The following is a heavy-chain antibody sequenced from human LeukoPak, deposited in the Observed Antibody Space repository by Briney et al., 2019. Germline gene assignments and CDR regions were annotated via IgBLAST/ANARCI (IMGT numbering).Heavy chain of an antibody. V-gene: IGHV7-4-1*02. CDR1: GYTFTGYY. J-gene: IGHJ3*02. CDR3: ARETQEEDIIKMVYGIFAFDI. D-gene: IGHD2-8*01. Sequence: GASVKVSCKASGYTFTGYYMHWVRQAPGQGLEWLGWINTNTGNPTYAQGFTGRFVFSLDTSVSTAYLQISSLKADDTAVYYCARETQEEDIIKMVYGIFAFDIWGQGTMVAVSS. CDR2: INTNTGNP.